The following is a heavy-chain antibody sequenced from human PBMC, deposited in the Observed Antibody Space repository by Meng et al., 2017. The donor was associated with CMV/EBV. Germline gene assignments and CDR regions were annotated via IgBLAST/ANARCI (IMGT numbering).Heavy chain of an antibody. CDR1: GFTFSSYW. Sequence: GESLKISCAASGFTFSSYWMHWVRQAPGKGLVWVSRINSDGSSTSYADSVKGRFTISRDNAKNTLYLQMNSLRAEDTAVYHCARDHRSMDVWGQGTTVTVSS. V-gene: IGHV3-74*01. J-gene: IGHJ6*02. CDR2: INSDGSST. CDR3: ARDHRSMDV.